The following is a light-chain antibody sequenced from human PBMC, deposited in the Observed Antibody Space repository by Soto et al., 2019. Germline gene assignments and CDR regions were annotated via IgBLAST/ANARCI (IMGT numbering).Light chain of an antibody. CDR3: QQANSFPLT. CDR1: QHLSSW. J-gene: IGKJ3*01. Sequence: DIQMTQSPSSVSASVGDRVTITCRASQHLSSWLAWYQQKPGKAPKLLISGASSLQSGVPSRFSGSESGTDFTLTISSLQPEDFATYYCQQANSFPLTFGPGTKVDIK. CDR2: GAS. V-gene: IGKV1-12*01.